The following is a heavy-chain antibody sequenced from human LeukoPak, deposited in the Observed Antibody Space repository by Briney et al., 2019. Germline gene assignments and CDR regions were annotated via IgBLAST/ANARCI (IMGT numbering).Heavy chain of an antibody. CDR3: ATDQNRRGGEGY. J-gene: IGHJ4*02. CDR2: VDPEDGET. Sequence: ATVKISCKVSGYTFTDYYMHSLQQAPGKGLEWMGLVDPEDGETIYAEKFQGRVTITADTSTDTAYMELSSLRSEDTAVYYCATDQNRRGGEGYWGQGTLVTVSS. D-gene: IGHD2-15*01. V-gene: IGHV1-69-2*01. CDR1: GYTFTDYY.